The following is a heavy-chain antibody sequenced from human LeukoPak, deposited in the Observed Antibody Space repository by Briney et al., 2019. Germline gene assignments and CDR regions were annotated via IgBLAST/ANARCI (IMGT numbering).Heavy chain of an antibody. J-gene: IGHJ4*02. Sequence: PGGSLRLSCAASGLTFSSYGMHWVRQAPGKGLEWVAVIWQDGSNKNYVDCVKGRFTISRDNSENTLYLAMKSLRAEDTAVYYCARDNPSGGSSGWTGLDYWGQGTLVTVSS. CDR3: ARDNPSGGSSGWTGLDY. CDR2: IWQDGSNK. V-gene: IGHV3-33*01. D-gene: IGHD6-19*01. CDR1: GLTFSSYG.